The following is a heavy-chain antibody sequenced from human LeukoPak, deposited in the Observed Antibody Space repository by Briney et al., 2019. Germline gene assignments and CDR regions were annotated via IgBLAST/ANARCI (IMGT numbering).Heavy chain of an antibody. V-gene: IGHV4-30-4*08. CDR3: ARGSGYDGFDY. D-gene: IGHD5-12*01. CDR2: IYYSGST. J-gene: IGHJ4*02. Sequence: SETLSLTCTVSGGSISSGDYYWSWIRQPPGKGLEWIGYIYYSGSTYYNPSLKSRVAISVDTSKNQFSLKLSSVTAADTAVYYCARGSGYDGFDYWGQGTLVTVSS. CDR1: GGSISSGDYY.